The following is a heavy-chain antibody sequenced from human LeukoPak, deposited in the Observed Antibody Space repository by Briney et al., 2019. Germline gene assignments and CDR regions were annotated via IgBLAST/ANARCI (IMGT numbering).Heavy chain of an antibody. J-gene: IGHJ4*02. CDR2: IKQDGSEK. Sequence: GVSLRLSCAASGFTFSLYWMNWVRRAPGKGLEWVANIKQDGSEKNYVDSVKGRFTISRDNAKNSLYLQMNNLRVEDTAMYYCAGGTGFIIKDWGQGTLVTVSS. V-gene: IGHV3-7*03. CDR1: GFTFSLYW. D-gene: IGHD3-9*01. CDR3: AGGTGFIIKD.